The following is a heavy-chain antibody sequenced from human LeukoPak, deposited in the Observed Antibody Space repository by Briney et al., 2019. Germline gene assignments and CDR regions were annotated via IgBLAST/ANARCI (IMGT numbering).Heavy chain of an antibody. Sequence: PGGSLRLSCTASGFTFGDYAMSWFRQAPGKGLEWVSAISGSGGSTYYADSVKGRFTISRDNSKNTLYLQMNSLRAEDTAVYYCAKVVVPASPIDYWGQGTPVTVSS. J-gene: IGHJ4*02. CDR3: AKVVVPASPIDY. V-gene: IGHV3-23*01. D-gene: IGHD2-2*01. CDR2: ISGSGGST. CDR1: GFTFGDYA.